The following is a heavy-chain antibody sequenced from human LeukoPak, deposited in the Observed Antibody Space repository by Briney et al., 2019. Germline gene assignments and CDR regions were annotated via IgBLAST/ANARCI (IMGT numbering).Heavy chain of an antibody. CDR3: ASREDVGTAMVWRY. CDR1: GGTFSSYA. Sequence: SVKVSCKASGGTFSSYAISWVRQAPGQGLEWMGGIIPIFGTANYAQKFQGRVTITTDESTSTAYMELSSLRSEDTAVYYCASREDVGTAMVWRYWGQGTLVTVSS. CDR2: IIPIFGTA. D-gene: IGHD5-18*01. J-gene: IGHJ4*02. V-gene: IGHV1-69*05.